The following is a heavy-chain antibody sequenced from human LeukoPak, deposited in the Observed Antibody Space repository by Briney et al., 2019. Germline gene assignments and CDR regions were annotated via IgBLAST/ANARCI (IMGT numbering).Heavy chain of an antibody. CDR3: ARASPHYYGSGSYYLNPFDP. CDR2: ISYDGSNK. D-gene: IGHD3-10*01. V-gene: IGHV3-30*04. CDR1: GFTFSSYA. J-gene: IGHJ5*02. Sequence: PGGSLRLSCAASGFTFSSYAMHWVRQAPGKGLEWVAVISYDGSNKYYADSVKGRFTISRDNSKNTLFLQMSSLRGEDTAVYYCARASPHYYGSGSYYLNPFDPWGQGTLVTVSS.